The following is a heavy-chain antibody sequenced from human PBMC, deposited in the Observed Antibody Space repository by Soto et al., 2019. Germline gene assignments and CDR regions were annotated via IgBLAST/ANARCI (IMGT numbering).Heavy chain of an antibody. Sequence: SVKVSCKASGVTFSSYAISWVRQAPGQGLEWMGGIIPIFGTANYAQKFQGRVTITADESTSTAYMELSSLRSEDTAVYYCARDHQGYSYGSYYYGMDVWGQGTTVTVSS. CDR1: GVTFSSYA. CDR3: ARDHQGYSYGSYYYGMDV. D-gene: IGHD5-18*01. CDR2: IIPIFGTA. J-gene: IGHJ6*02. V-gene: IGHV1-69*13.